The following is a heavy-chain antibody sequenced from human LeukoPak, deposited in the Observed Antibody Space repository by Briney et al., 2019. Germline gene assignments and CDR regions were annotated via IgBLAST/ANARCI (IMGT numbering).Heavy chain of an antibody. J-gene: IGHJ4*02. Sequence: GGSLRLSCAASGFTFSSYAMHWVRQAPGKGLERMAVISYDGSNKYYADSVKGRFTISRDDSKNTLYLQINSLRAEDTVVYYFSRLGQGLTGGVWVFDYWGQGTLVSVSS. V-gene: IGHV3-30*04. CDR3: SRLGQGLTGGVWVFDY. CDR1: GFTFSSYA. CDR2: ISYDGSNK. D-gene: IGHD7-27*01.